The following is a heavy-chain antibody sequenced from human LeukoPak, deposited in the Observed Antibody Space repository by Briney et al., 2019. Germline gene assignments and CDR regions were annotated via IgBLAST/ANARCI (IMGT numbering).Heavy chain of an antibody. CDR2: IIPIFGTA. V-gene: IGHV1-69*01. D-gene: IGHD2-2*01. Sequence: SVTVSCKASGGTFISYAISWVRQAPGQGLEWMGGIIPIFGTANYAQKFQGRVTITADESTSTAYMELSSLRSEDTAVYYCARGYCSSTSCQPGLDYWGQGTLVTVSS. CDR3: ARGYCSSTSCQPGLDY. CDR1: GGTFISYA. J-gene: IGHJ4*02.